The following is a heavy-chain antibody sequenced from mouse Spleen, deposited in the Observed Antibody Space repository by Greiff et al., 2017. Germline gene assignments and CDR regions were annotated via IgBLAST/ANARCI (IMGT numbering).Heavy chain of an antibody. CDR3: TTSGAYYSNYVFAY. CDR1: GFNIKDDY. V-gene: IGHV14-4*01. CDR2: IDPENGDT. D-gene: IGHD2-5*01. Sequence: VQLQQPGAELVRPGASVKLSCTASGFNIKDDYMHWVKQRPEQGLEWIGWIDPENGDTEYASKFQGKATITADTSSNTAYLQLSSLTSEDTAVYYCTTSGAYYSNYVFAYWGQGTLVTVSA. J-gene: IGHJ3*01.